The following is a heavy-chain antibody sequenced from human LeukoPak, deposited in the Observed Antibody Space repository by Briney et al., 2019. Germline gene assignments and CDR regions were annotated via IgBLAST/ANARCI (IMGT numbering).Heavy chain of an antibody. CDR3: ARTDSYGYHFDY. Sequence: PSDTLSLTCAVSRYSIASSNWWGWIRQPPGKGLEYIGYIYYTGSIYYSPSLQSRVTMSADTSKNQLYLKLSSVTAVDTAVYYCARTDSYGYHFDYWGQGTLVTVSS. D-gene: IGHD2-21*02. V-gene: IGHV4-28*05. CDR2: IYYTGSI. CDR1: RYSIASSNW. J-gene: IGHJ4*02.